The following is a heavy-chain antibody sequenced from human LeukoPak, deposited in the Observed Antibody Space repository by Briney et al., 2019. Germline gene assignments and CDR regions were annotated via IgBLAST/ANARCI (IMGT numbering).Heavy chain of an antibody. D-gene: IGHD3-22*01. CDR2: TRNKANSYTT. CDR3: ARERYYYDSSGYYFVEDY. CDR1: GFTFSDHY. Sequence: GGSLRLSCAAFGFTFSDHYMDWVRQAPGKGLEWVGRTRNKANSYTTEYAASVKGRFTISRDDSKNSLYLQMSSLKTEDTAVYYCARERYYYDSSGYYFVEDYWGQGTLVTVSS. V-gene: IGHV3-72*01. J-gene: IGHJ4*02.